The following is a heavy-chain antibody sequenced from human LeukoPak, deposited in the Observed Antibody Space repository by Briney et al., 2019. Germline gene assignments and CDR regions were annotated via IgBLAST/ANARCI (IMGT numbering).Heavy chain of an antibody. CDR1: GASVSSASH. D-gene: IGHD1-26*01. CDR2: IYNGVNT. CDR3: ARSRAFNSGAFDP. Sequence: NSSETLSLTCTVSGASVSSASHWSWIRQPPGKGVEWIAHIYNGVNTNYNPSLKSRVTISVDTSKNQFSLRLNSVTAADTAVYYCARSRAFNSGAFDPWGQGSLVTVSS. V-gene: IGHV4-61*01. J-gene: IGHJ5*02.